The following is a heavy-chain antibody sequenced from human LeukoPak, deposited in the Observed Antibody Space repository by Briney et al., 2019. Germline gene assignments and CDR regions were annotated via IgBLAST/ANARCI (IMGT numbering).Heavy chain of an antibody. CDR2: IYPGDSDT. CDR3: AAAYYYGSGRHPRYYFDY. Sequence: GESLKISCKGSGYSFTSYWIGWVRQMPGKGLEWMGIIYPGDSDTRYSPSFQGQVTISADKSISTAYLQWSSLKASDTAMYYCAAAYYYGSGRHPRYYFDYWGQGTLVTVSS. CDR1: GYSFTSYW. J-gene: IGHJ4*02. D-gene: IGHD3-10*01. V-gene: IGHV5-51*01.